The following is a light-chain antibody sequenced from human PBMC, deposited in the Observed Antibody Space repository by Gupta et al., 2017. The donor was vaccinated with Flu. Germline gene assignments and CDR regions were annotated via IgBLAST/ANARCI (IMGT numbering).Light chain of an antibody. CDR1: TGTVTSGHY. CDR2: DTS. CDR3: LRYYSGVRV. J-gene: IGLJ2*01. Sequence: AVVTQEPSLTVSPGGTVTLACGASTGTVTSGHYPYWFQQKPGQAPRTLIYDTSNKHSWTPARFSGSLLGGKAALTVSGAQPEDEADYYCLRYYSGVRVFGGGTKLTVL. V-gene: IGLV7-46*01.